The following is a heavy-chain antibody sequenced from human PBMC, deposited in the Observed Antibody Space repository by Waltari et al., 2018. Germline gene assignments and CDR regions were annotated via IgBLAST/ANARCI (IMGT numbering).Heavy chain of an antibody. J-gene: IGHJ4*02. V-gene: IGHV4-59*08. CDR1: GGSISNYF. CDR2: IYYSGNT. Sequence: QVQLQESGPGLVKPAETLSLTCTGSGGSISNYFWSWTRRPPGKGLEWICYIYYSGNTSSTPSRKSRVTISVDTSKTPVSLNLSSVTAADTAVYYCARQRYYYDESGYYHHFDHWGPGSLVTVSS. CDR3: ARQRYYYDESGYYHHFDH. D-gene: IGHD3-22*01.